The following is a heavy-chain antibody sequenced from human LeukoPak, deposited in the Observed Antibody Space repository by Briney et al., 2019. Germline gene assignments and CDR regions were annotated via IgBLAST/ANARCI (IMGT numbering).Heavy chain of an antibody. CDR3: ARDTPSAVKGLVYFAFDI. J-gene: IGHJ3*02. Sequence: EASVKVSCKASGYTFTSYAMHWVRQAPGQRLEWMGWINAGNGNTKYSQKFQGRVTITRDTSASTAYMELSSLRSEDTAVYYCARDTPSAVKGLVYFAFDIWGQGTMVTVSS. CDR2: INAGNGNT. D-gene: IGHD6-19*01. CDR1: GYTFTSYA. V-gene: IGHV1-3*01.